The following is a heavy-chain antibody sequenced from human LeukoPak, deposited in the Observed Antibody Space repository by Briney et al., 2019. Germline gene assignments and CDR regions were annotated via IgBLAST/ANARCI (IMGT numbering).Heavy chain of an antibody. CDR3: ARAARYCSSTSCLNDY. CDR1: GFTFSDYY. CDR2: ISSSGSTI. Sequence: GGSLRLSCAASGFTFSDYYMSWIRQAPGKGLEWVSYISSSGSTIYYADSVKGRFTISRDNAKNSLYLQMNSLRTEDTAVYYCARAARYCSSTSCLNDYWGQGTLVTVSS. V-gene: IGHV3-11*04. D-gene: IGHD2-2*01. J-gene: IGHJ4*02.